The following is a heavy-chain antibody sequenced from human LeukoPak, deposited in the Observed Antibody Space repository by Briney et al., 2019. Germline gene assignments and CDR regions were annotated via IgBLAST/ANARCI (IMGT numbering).Heavy chain of an antibody. Sequence: SETLSLTCTVSGGSISSSSYYWGWIRQPPGKGLEWIGYIYYSGSTYYNPSLKSRVTISVDTSKNQFSLKLSSVTAADTAVYYCARVRSSTLYAFDIWGQGTMVTVSS. D-gene: IGHD6-13*01. CDR3: ARVRSSTLYAFDI. V-gene: IGHV4-30-4*08. J-gene: IGHJ3*02. CDR2: IYYSGST. CDR1: GGSISSSSYY.